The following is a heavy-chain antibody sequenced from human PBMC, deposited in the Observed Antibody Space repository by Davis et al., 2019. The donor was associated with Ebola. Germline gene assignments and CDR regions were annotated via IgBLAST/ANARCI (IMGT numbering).Heavy chain of an antibody. D-gene: IGHD2/OR15-2a*01. CDR1: GYSFATYW. Sequence: KVSCKGSGYSFATYWIGWVRQMPGKDLEWMGIIYPGDSDTGYSPSFQGQVTISADKSISTAYLQWSSLKASDTAMYYCARQTSVDFPDYWGQGTQVTVSS. CDR2: IYPGDSDT. V-gene: IGHV5-51*01. CDR3: ARQTSVDFPDY. J-gene: IGHJ4*02.